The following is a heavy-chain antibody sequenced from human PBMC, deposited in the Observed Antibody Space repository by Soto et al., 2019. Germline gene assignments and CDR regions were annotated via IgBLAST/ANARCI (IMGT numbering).Heavy chain of an antibody. CDR2: IIPIFGTA. J-gene: IGHJ6*02. V-gene: IGHV1-69*13. CDR1: GGTFSSYA. D-gene: IGHD3-16*01. Sequence: ASVKVSCKASGGTFSSYAISWVRQAPGQGLEWMGGIIPIFGTANYAQKFQGRVTITADESTSTAYMELSSLRSEDTAVYYCARGGYYDNTWGKLRHYGLDVWGQGTSVTVSS. CDR3: ARGGYYDNTWGKLRHYGLDV.